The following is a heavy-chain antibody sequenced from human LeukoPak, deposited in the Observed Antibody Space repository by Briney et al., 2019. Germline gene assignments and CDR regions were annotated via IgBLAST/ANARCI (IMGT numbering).Heavy chain of an antibody. CDR1: GGSISGYY. J-gene: IGHJ5*02. CDR2: KYYSGST. V-gene: IGHV4-59*12. D-gene: IGHD2-2*01. Sequence: SETLSLTCSVSGGSISGYYWTWIRQPPGKELEWIGYKYYSGSTNYNPSLKSRLTISVDTSKNKFSLKLSSVTAADTAVYYCARSGGYCSSTSCYEDLFWFDPWGQGTLVTVSS. CDR3: ARSGGYCSSTSCYEDLFWFDP.